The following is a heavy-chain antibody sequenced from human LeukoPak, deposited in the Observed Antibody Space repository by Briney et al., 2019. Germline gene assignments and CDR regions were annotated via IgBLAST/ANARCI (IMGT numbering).Heavy chain of an antibody. V-gene: IGHV3-30*03. CDR2: IANGGSEV. J-gene: IGHJ4*02. Sequence: GGSLRLSCVVSGFTFSSHGMHWVRQAPGKGLEWVAWVAVIANGGSEVAYADSVKGRFTISRDNSKNTVDLRMNSLNTEDTAVYYWARDFIGGRSYAHWGEGTRVAVSS. CDR3: ARDFIGGRSYAH. D-gene: IGHD3-16*01. CDR1: GFTFSSHG.